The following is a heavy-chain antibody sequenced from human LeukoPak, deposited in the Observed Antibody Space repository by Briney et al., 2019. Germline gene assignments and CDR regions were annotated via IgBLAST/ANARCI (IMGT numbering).Heavy chain of an antibody. D-gene: IGHD6-13*01. J-gene: IGHJ4*02. V-gene: IGHV1-18*01. CDR1: GYIFTNYG. CDR3: ARGGIAAHFDY. CDR2: INANNGNT. Sequence: GASVKVSCKASGYIFTNYGITWVRQAPGQGLEWMGWINANNGNTNYAQNLQGRVTMTRDISTSTAYMELRSLRSDDTAVYYCARGGIAAHFDYWGQGTLVTVSS.